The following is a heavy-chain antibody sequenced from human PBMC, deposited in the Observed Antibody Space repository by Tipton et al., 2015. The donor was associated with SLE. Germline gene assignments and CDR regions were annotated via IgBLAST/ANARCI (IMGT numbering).Heavy chain of an antibody. CDR1: GVSISNYY. D-gene: IGHD4-17*01. V-gene: IGHV4-59*01. CDR2: IFKTAIT. Sequence: LRLSCTVPGVSISNYYWTWVRQPPGKGLEWVGYIFKTAITSYSPSLKSRVTISVDTSKNQFSLKLSSVTAADTAPYYCARANDAEYGGAFDIWGQGTVVTVSS. CDR3: ARANDAEYGGAFDI. J-gene: IGHJ3*02.